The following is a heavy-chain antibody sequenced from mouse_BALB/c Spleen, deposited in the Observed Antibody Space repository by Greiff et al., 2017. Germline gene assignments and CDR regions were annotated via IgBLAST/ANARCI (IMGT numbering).Heavy chain of an antibody. Sequence: EVKVEESGGGLVKPGGSLKLSCAASGFTFSSYTMSWVRQTPEKRLEWVATISSGGSYTYYPDSVKGRFTISRDNAKNTLYLQMSSLKSEDTAMYYCTREGDFDYWGQGTTLTVSS. CDR2: ISSGGSYT. CDR1: GFTFSSYT. CDR3: TREGDFDY. J-gene: IGHJ2*01. V-gene: IGHV5-6-4*01.